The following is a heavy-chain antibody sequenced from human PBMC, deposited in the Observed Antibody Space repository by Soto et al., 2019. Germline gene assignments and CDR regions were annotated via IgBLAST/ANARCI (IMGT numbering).Heavy chain of an antibody. CDR2: IYYSGST. Sequence: SETLSLTCTVSGGSISSSSYFWGWIRQPPGKGLEWIGSIYYSGSTYYNPSLKSRVTISVDTSKNHFSLQLSSVTAADTAVYYCARQSYGDYVFDYWGQGTLVTVSS. J-gene: IGHJ4*02. D-gene: IGHD4-17*01. CDR3: ARQSYGDYVFDY. V-gene: IGHV4-39*01. CDR1: GGSISSSSYF.